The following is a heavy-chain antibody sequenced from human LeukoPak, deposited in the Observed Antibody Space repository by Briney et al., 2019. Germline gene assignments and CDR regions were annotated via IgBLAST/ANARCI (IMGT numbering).Heavy chain of an antibody. CDR3: ARDGGYGSGSYRFDY. Sequence: SQTLSLTCTVSGGSISSGGYYWSWIRQPPGKGLEWIGYIYHSGSTYYNPSLKSRVTISVDRSKNQFSLKLSSVTAADTAVYFCARDGGYGSGSYRFDYWGQGTLVTVSS. J-gene: IGHJ4*02. V-gene: IGHV4-30-2*01. CDR2: IYHSGST. D-gene: IGHD3-10*01. CDR1: GGSISSGGYY.